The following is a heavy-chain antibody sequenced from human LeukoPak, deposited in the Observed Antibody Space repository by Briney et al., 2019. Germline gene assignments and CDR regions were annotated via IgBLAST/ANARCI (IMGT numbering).Heavy chain of an antibody. CDR3: ARAGGFKAYAFDI. CDR1: GFTVSSNY. Sequence: HTGGSLRLSCAASGFTVSSNYMSWVRQAPGKGLEWVSVIYSGGSTYYADSVKGRFTISRDNSKNTLYLQMNSLRAEDTAVYYCARAGGFKAYAFDIWGQGTMVTVSS. V-gene: IGHV3-53*01. J-gene: IGHJ3*02. CDR2: IYSGGST. D-gene: IGHD1-26*01.